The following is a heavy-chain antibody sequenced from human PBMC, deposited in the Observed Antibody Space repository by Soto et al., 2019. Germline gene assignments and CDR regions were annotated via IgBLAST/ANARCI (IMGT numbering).Heavy chain of an antibody. Sequence: GGSLRLSCAASGFTFSSYAMSWVRQAPGKGLEWVSAISGSGGSTYYADSVKGRFTISRDNSKNTLYLQMNSLRAEDTAVYYCAKGVGSGAAAGTSLKGKTAGLAYYYYGMDVWGQGTTVTVSS. D-gene: IGHD6-13*01. CDR2: ISGSGGST. CDR1: GFTFSSYA. V-gene: IGHV3-23*01. CDR3: AKGVGSGAAAGTSLKGKTAGLAYYYYGMDV. J-gene: IGHJ6*02.